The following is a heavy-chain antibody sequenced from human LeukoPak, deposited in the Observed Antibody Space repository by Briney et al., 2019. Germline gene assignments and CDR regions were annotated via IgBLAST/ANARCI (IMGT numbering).Heavy chain of an antibody. Sequence: GGSLRLSCAASGFTFSSYAMHWVRQAPGKRLEWVAVISYDGSNKYYADSVKGRFTISRDNSKNTLYLQMNSLRAEDTAVYYCARDPRRGGSSGYLLYWGQGTLVTVSS. V-gene: IGHV3-30-3*01. D-gene: IGHD3-22*01. J-gene: IGHJ4*02. CDR1: GFTFSSYA. CDR3: ARDPRRGGSSGYLLY. CDR2: ISYDGSNK.